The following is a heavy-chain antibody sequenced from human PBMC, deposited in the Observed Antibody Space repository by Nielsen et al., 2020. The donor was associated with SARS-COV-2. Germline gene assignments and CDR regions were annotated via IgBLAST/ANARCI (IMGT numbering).Heavy chain of an antibody. CDR3: ASGYSYGRYYYYGMDV. CDR1: GGTFSSYA. V-gene: IGHV1-69*13. J-gene: IGHJ6*02. CDR2: IIPIFGTA. Sequence: SVKVSCKASGGTFSSYAISWVRQAPGQGLVWMGGIIPIFGTANYAQKFQGRVTITADESTSTAYMELSSLRSEDTAVYYCASGYSYGRYYYYGMDVWPRDHGHRLL. D-gene: IGHD5-18*01.